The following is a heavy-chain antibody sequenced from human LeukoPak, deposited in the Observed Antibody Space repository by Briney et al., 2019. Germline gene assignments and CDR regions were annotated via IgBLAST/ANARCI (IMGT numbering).Heavy chain of an antibody. CDR3: ARDWDY. CDR1: GFTFSSYA. J-gene: IGHJ4*02. CDR2: ISYDGSNK. V-gene: IGHV3-30*04. Sequence: GGSLRLSCAASGFTFSSYAMHWVRQAPGKGLEWVAVISYDGSNKYYADSVKGRFTISRDNSKNTLYLQMNSLRAEDTAVYYCARDWDYWGQGTLVTVSS.